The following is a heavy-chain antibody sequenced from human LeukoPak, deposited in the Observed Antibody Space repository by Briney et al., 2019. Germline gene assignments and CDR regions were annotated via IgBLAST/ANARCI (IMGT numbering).Heavy chain of an antibody. V-gene: IGHV3-48*03. D-gene: IGHD3-22*01. CDR3: ARGGYDSRGYYFNAFDI. J-gene: IGHJ3*02. CDR2: TSSSGRAI. Sequence: GGSLRLSCAASGFTFSNYEMNWVRQAPGKGLEWVSYTSSSGRAIYYADSVEGRFTISRDNAQNSLYVQMNSLRAEDTAVYYCARGGYDSRGYYFNAFDIWGQGTMVTVSS. CDR1: GFTFSNYE.